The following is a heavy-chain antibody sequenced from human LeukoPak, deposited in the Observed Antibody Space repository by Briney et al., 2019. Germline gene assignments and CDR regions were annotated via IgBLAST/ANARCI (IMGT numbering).Heavy chain of an antibody. CDR1: GFTVSSNY. D-gene: IGHD3-22*01. Sequence: GGSLRLSCAASGFTVSSNYMSWVRQAPGKGLEWVSVIYSGGSTYYADSVKGRSTISRDNSKNTLYLQMNSLRAEDTAVYYCARGYYDSSGYYYDDAFDIWGPGTMVTVSS. J-gene: IGHJ3*02. V-gene: IGHV3-53*01. CDR3: ARGYYDSSGYYYDDAFDI. CDR2: IYSGGST.